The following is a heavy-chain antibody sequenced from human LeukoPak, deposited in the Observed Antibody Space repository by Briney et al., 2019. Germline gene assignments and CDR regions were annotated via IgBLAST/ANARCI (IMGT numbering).Heavy chain of an antibody. Sequence: PSQTLSLTCTVSGGSISSGGYYWSWIRQPPGKGLEWIGYIYYSGSTYYNPSLKSRVTISVDTSKNQFSLKLSSVTAADTAVYYCARTGISYYFDYWGQGTLVTVSS. V-gene: IGHV4-30-4*01. CDR2: IYYSGST. CDR1: GGSISSGGYY. D-gene: IGHD3-10*01. J-gene: IGHJ4*02. CDR3: ARTGISYYFDY.